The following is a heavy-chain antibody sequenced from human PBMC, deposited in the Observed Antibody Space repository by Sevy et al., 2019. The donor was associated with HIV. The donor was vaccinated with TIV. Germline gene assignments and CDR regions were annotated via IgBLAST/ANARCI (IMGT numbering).Heavy chain of an antibody. CDR1: GFGFSSDA. CDR3: ARVGGGGYYDPWSGYLEFDP. Sequence: GGSLRLSCVGSGFGFSSDAMSWVRQAPGKGLQWVATVSASGGSTYYADSVRGRFSITRDNSKNTLYVKMNSLRAEDTAVYYCARVGGGGYYDPWSGYLEFDPWGQGTLVTVSS. CDR2: VSASGGST. J-gene: IGHJ5*02. D-gene: IGHD3-3*01. V-gene: IGHV3-23*01.